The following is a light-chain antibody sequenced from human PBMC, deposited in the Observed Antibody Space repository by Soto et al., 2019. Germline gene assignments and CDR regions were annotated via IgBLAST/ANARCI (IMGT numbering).Light chain of an antibody. J-gene: IGKJ2*02. Sequence: EIVMTQSPPSLTVTPGEPASISCRSSQRLLHSNGNTFLDWYVQKPGQSPQLLIYLGSNRASGVPDRVSGSEAGTDFTLKISRVEAEDVGVYYCMQRIEFPRTFGQGTKLEIK. CDR2: LGS. CDR1: QRLLHSNGNTF. CDR3: MQRIEFPRT. V-gene: IGKV2-28*01.